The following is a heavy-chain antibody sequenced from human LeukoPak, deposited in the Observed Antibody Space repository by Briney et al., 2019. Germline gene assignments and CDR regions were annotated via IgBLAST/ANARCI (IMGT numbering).Heavy chain of an antibody. J-gene: IGHJ4*02. CDR3: AKDRGGYTYYPFLSYFFDS. Sequence: GKSLRLSCAASGFTFSAYGIHWVRQAPGKGLEWVTVISYDGNYRNYADSVKGRFTISRDDSKNTLYLQMNSLTTEDTAVYYCAKDRGGYTYYPFLSYFFDSWGRGTLVTVSS. V-gene: IGHV3-30*18. CDR1: GFTFSAYG. CDR2: ISYDGNYR. D-gene: IGHD5-12*01.